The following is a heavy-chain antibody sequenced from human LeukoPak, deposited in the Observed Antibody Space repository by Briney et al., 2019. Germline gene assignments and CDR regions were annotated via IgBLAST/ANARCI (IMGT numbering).Heavy chain of an antibody. D-gene: IGHD6-19*01. CDR1: GFTFSSYA. V-gene: IGHV3-30-3*01. CDR2: ISYDGNNK. Sequence: PGGSLRLSCAASGFTFSSYAMHWVRQAPGKGLEWVAVISYDGNNKYYADSVRGRFTISRDNSKDTLYLQMNSLRAEDTAVYYCARDFSPYTNGWYAGYWGQGTLVTVSS. CDR3: ARDFSPYTNGWYAGY. J-gene: IGHJ4*02.